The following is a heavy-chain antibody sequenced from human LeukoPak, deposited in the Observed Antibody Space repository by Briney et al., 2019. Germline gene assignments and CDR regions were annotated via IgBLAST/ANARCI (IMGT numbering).Heavy chain of an antibody. CDR2: IYYTGTT. CDR1: GGSISDDNYG. V-gene: IGHV4-39*01. J-gene: IGHJ4*02. D-gene: IGHD3-3*01. CDR3: ARHQFYGVSQPHPFDY. Sequence: PSGTLSLTCTVSGGSISDDNYGWGWGRQSPGEGLGWVVIIYYTGTTSSPPSPAARVTMSSDTSTNQFSLNLRSVTAAHPAVYYCARHQFYGVSQPHPFDYWGRGTLVTASS.